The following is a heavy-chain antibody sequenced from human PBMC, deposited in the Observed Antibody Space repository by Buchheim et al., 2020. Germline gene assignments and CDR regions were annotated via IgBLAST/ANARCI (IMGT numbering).Heavy chain of an antibody. V-gene: IGHV1-8*02. D-gene: IGHD6-13*01. J-gene: IGHJ6*02. CDR3: ARSLTQLYFYYGMDV. CDR2: MNPKSGNT. CDR1: GYTFTSYD. Sequence: QVQLVQSGAEVKKPGASVKLSCKASGYTFTSYDINWVRQATGQGLEWMGWMNPKSGNTGYTQKFQGRVTMTRITPISTDYMELSSLRSEDTAVYYCARSLTQLYFYYGMDVWGQGTT.